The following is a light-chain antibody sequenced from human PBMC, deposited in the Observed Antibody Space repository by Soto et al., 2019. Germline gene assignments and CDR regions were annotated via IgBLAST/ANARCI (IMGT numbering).Light chain of an antibody. CDR1: QSVSTY. Sequence: EIVLTQSPGTLSLSPGERATLSCRASQSVSTYLAWYQQKLGQAPRLLIYGASNRATGIPARFSGSGSGTGFTLTISSLEPEDFAVYYCQQRSDRRTFGQGTKVEIK. J-gene: IGKJ1*01. CDR2: GAS. V-gene: IGKV3-11*01. CDR3: QQRSDRRT.